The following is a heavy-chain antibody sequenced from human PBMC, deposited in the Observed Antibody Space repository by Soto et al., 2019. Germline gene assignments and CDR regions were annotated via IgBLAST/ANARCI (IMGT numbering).Heavy chain of an antibody. Sequence: PGGSLRLSCAASGFTFSNYAMNWVRQAPGKGLEWVSAISGSGGSTYYADSVKGRFTISKDNSKNAPYLQMNSLRAEDTAVYYCAKDAYYYDSSGYYYYWGQGTLVTVSS. V-gene: IGHV3-23*01. J-gene: IGHJ4*02. D-gene: IGHD3-22*01. CDR1: GFTFSNYA. CDR3: AKDAYYYDSSGYYYY. CDR2: ISGSGGST.